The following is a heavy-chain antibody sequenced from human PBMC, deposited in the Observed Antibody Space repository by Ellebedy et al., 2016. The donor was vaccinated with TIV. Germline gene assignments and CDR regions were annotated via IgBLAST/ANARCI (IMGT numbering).Heavy chain of an antibody. J-gene: IGHJ6*02. D-gene: IGHD3-10*01. CDR2: IWYDGSNK. CDR3: ARESMVRGVIRRGYAMDV. V-gene: IGHV3-33*01. Sequence: GGSLRLSXAASGFTFSSYGMHWVRQAPGKGLEWVAVIWYDGSNKYYADSVKGRFTISRDNSKNTLYLQMNSLRAEDTAVYYCARESMVRGVIRRGYAMDVWGQGTTVTVSS. CDR1: GFTFSSYG.